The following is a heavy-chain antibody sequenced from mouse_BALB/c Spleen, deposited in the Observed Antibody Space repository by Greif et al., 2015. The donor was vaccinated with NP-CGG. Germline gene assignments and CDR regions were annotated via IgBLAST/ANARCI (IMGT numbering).Heavy chain of an antibody. J-gene: IGHJ3*01. CDR3: ARHGDGYYSPWFAY. CDR1: EYEFPSHD. D-gene: IGHD2-3*01. Sequence: EVKLVESGGGLVQPGESLKLSCESNEYEFPSHDMSWVRKTPEKRLELVAAINSDGGSTYYPDTMERRFIISRDNTKXTLYLQMSSLRSEDTALYYCARHGDGYYSPWFAYWGQGTLVTVSA. CDR2: INSDGGST. V-gene: IGHV5-2*01.